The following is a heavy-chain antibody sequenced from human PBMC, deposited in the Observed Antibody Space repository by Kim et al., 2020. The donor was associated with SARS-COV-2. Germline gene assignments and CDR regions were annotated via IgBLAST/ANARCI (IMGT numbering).Heavy chain of an antibody. CDR2: ISTSDST. D-gene: IGHD2-21*02. CDR1: GFTFSSYE. CDR3: ARGDGGYYYGMDV. V-gene: IGHV3-48*03. Sequence: GGSLRLSCAASGFTFSSYEMNWVRQAPGKGLEWVSYISTSDSTKYVGSVKGRFTISRDNAKNSLYLQMNSLRVEDTAVYYCARGDGGYYYGMDVWGQGTTVTVSS. J-gene: IGHJ6*02.